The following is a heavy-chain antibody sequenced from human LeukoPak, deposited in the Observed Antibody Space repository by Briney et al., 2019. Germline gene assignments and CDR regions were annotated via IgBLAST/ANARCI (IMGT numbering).Heavy chain of an antibody. J-gene: IGHJ6*02. V-gene: IGHV4-30-2*01. Sequence: SETLSLTCTVSGGSISSYSWSWIRQPPGKGLEWIGYIYHSGSTYYNPSLKSRVTISVDRSKNQFSLKLSSVTAADTAVYYCARDLRYCTNGVCSPWYGMDVWGQGTTVTVSS. D-gene: IGHD2-8*01. CDR2: IYHSGST. CDR1: GGSISSYS. CDR3: ARDLRYCTNGVCSPWYGMDV.